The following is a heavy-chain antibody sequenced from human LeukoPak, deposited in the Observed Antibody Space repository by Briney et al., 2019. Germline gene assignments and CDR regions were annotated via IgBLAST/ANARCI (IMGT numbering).Heavy chain of an antibody. Sequence: SQTLSLTCAVSGGSISSGGYSWSWIRQPPGKGLEWIGYIYHSGSTYYNPSLKSRVTISVDRSKNQFSLKLSSVTAADTAVYYCARAVSEVHDAFDIWGQGTMVTVSS. CDR3: ARAVSEVHDAFDI. CDR1: GGSISSGGYS. D-gene: IGHD1-1*01. CDR2: IYHSGST. J-gene: IGHJ3*02. V-gene: IGHV4-30-2*01.